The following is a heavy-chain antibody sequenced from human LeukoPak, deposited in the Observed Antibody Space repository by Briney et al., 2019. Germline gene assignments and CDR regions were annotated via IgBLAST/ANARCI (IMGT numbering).Heavy chain of an antibody. CDR3: ARDPSYSNHHNYYYYMDV. CDR2: IYYSGST. V-gene: IGHV4-59*01. CDR1: GGSISSYY. D-gene: IGHD4-11*01. Sequence: SETLSLTCTVSGGSISSYYWSWIRQPPGKGLEWIGYIYYSGSTNYNPSLKRRVTISVDTSKNQFSLKLSSVTAADTAVYYCARDPSYSNHHNYYYYMDVWGKGTTVTVSS. J-gene: IGHJ6*03.